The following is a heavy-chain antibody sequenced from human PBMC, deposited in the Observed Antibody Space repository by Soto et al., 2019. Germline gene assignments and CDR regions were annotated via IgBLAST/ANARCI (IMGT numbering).Heavy chain of an antibody. V-gene: IGHV3-23*01. D-gene: IGHD6-19*01. Sequence: EVQLLESGGGLVQPGGSLRLSCAASGFTFDNYAMTWVRQAPGKGLEWVSTVSGSGGSTYYAASVKGRFTISREYSKHTLYLQMNFLRAEDTAVYYGARQRSYNSGFFDYWSQGPLVTVSS. J-gene: IGHJ4*02. CDR2: VSGSGGST. CDR1: GFTFDNYA. CDR3: ARQRSYNSGFFDY.